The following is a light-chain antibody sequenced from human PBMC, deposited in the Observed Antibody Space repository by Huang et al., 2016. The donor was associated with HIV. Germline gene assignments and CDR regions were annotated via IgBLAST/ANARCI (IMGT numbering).Light chain of an antibody. CDR1: RSVSIN. CDR3: HQYNNWLLS. CDR2: GSS. Sequence: EIVMTQSPATLSVSPGERVTLSCRANRSVSINVAWYQQRPGQAPRLLIYGSSTRAPGIPARFSGSGAGTDFSLTISSLQSEDFALYYCHQYNNWLLSFGGGTRVDI. J-gene: IGKJ4*01. V-gene: IGKV3-15*01.